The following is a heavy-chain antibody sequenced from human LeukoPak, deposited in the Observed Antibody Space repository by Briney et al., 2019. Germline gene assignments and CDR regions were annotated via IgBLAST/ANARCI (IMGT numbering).Heavy chain of an antibody. CDR3: ARGYPKVGYAFDI. CDR1: GGSISSGDYY. Sequence: PSQTLSLTCTVSGGSISSGDYYWSWIRQPPGKGLEWIGYIYYSGSTNYNPSLKSRVTISVDTSKNQFSLKLSSVTAADTAVYYCARGYPKVGYAFDIWGQGTMVTVSS. J-gene: IGHJ3*02. CDR2: IYYSGST. D-gene: IGHD5-18*01. V-gene: IGHV4-61*08.